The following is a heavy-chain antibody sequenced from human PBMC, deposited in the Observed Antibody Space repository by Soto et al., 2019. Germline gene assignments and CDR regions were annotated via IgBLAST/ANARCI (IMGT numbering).Heavy chain of an antibody. D-gene: IGHD1-26*01. V-gene: IGHV3-23*01. Sequence: HPGGSLRLSCAASGFTFSSYAMSWVRQAPGKGLEWVSAISGSGGSTYYADSVKGRFTISRDNSKNTLYLQMNSLRAEDTAVYYCAKDIRSGSYKVLDYWGQGTLVTVSS. J-gene: IGHJ4*02. CDR1: GFTFSSYA. CDR2: ISGSGGST. CDR3: AKDIRSGSYKVLDY.